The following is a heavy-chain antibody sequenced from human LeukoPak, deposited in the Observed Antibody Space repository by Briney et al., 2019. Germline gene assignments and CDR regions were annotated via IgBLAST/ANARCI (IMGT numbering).Heavy chain of an antibody. V-gene: IGHV4-4*07. Sequence: SETLSLTCAVSGYSIIGPYYWSWIRQPAGKGLEWIGRIYTSGSTNYNPSLKSRVTISVDKSKNQFSLKLSSVTAADTAVYYCARFGNYYDILTGPQPNYYYYMDVWGKGTTVTVSS. D-gene: IGHD3-9*01. CDR1: GYSIIGPYY. J-gene: IGHJ6*03. CDR2: IYTSGST. CDR3: ARFGNYYDILTGPQPNYYYYMDV.